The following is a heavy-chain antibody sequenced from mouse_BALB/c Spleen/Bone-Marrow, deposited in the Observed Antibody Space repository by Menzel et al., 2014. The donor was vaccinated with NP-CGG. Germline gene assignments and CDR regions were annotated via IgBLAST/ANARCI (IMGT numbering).Heavy chain of an antibody. D-gene: IGHD4-1*01. CDR3: TRARPGGFAY. CDR1: GYTFTSYY. J-gene: IGHJ3*01. CDR2: VNPNNGGT. Sequence: VKLVESGAELVKPGASVKLSCKASGYTFTSYYLYWVKQRPGQGLEWIGEVNPNNGGTNFNEKFKSKATLTVDKSSSTAYMQLSSLTSEDSAVYYCTRARPGGFAYWGQGTLATVSA. V-gene: IGHV1S81*02.